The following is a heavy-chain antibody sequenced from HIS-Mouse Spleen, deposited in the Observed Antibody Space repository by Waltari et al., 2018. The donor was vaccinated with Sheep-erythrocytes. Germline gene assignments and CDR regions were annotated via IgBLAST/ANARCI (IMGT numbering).Heavy chain of an antibody. J-gene: IGHJ4*02. CDR1: GYSFTSYW. CDR3: ARLFYVDIVATTLFDY. V-gene: IGHV5-51*01. D-gene: IGHD5-12*01. Sequence: EVQLVQSGAEVKKPGESLKISCKGSGYSFTSYWIGGVRQLPGKGLGWMGTIYPGDSDTSYSPSFQGQVTISDDKSISTAYLQWSRLKASDTAMYYCARLFYVDIVATTLFDYWGQGTLVTVSS. CDR2: IYPGDSDT.